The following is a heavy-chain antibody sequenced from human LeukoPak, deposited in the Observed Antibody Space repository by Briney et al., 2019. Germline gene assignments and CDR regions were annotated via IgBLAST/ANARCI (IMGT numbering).Heavy chain of an antibody. V-gene: IGHV1-69*04. J-gene: IGHJ4*02. Sequence: SVKVSCKASGGTFSSYAISWVRQAPGQGLEWMGRIIPILGIANYAQKFQGRVTITADKSTSTAYMELSRLRSEDTAVYYCARDVGPPYSGSFDYWGQGTLVTVSS. CDR1: GGTFSSYA. CDR2: IIPILGIA. D-gene: IGHD1-26*01. CDR3: ARDVGPPYSGSFDY.